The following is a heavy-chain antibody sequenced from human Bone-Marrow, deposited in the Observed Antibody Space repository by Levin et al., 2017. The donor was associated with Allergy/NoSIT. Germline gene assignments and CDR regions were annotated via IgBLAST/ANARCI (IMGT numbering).Heavy chain of an antibody. CDR1: GFTFSNYA. V-gene: IGHV3-23*01. CDR3: AKMSVRCSGGRCYSGDLDY. J-gene: IGHJ4*02. Sequence: GGSMRLSCAASGFTFSNYAMSWVRQAPGRGLEWVSSISASGDNTYYADSVRGQFTISRDNSKNTLLLQLSSLRAEDTALYYCAKMSVRCSGGRCYSGDLDYWGQGTLVSVSS. D-gene: IGHD2-15*01. CDR2: ISASGDNT.